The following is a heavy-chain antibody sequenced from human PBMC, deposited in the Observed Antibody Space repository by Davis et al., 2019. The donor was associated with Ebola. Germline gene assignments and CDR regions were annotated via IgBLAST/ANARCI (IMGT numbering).Heavy chain of an antibody. J-gene: IGHJ6*04. V-gene: IGHV3-23*01. CDR3: AKSGLSFGVVKYHYGMDV. CDR2: ISGSGGST. Sequence: GESLKISCAASGFTFMKYAMSWVRQAPGKGLEWVSAISGSGGSTYYADSVKGRFTISRDNSKKTLYLQMNSLRAEDTAVYYCAKSGLSFGVVKYHYGMDVWGKGTTVTVSS. D-gene: IGHD3-3*01. CDR1: GFTFMKYA.